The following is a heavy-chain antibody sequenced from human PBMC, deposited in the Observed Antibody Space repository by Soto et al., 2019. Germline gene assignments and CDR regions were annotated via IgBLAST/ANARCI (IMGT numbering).Heavy chain of an antibody. CDR1: GGSISSGGYY. Sequence: SETLSLTCTVSGGSISSGGYYWSWIRQHPGKGLEWIGYIYYSGSTYYNPFLKSLVTISGDTSKNQFSLKLSSVTAADTAVSYCARADHKGEFWSGYYSGDFDIWGQGTTVTVSS. J-gene: IGHJ3*02. D-gene: IGHD3-3*01. V-gene: IGHV4-31*01. CDR3: ARADHKGEFWSGYYSGDFDI. CDR2: IYYSGST.